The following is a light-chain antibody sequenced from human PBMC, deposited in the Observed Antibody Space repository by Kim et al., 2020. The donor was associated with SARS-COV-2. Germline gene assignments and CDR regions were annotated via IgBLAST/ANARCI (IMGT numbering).Light chain of an antibody. J-gene: IGLJ3*02. V-gene: IGLV3-21*04. CDR3: QVWDSSSDHRGV. CDR2: YDS. CDR1: NIGSKS. Sequence: PGKKDRITCGGNNIGSKSVHWYQQKPGQAPVLVIYYDSDRPSGIPERFSGSNSGNTATLTISRVEAGDEADYYCQVWDSSSDHRGVFGGGTQLTVL.